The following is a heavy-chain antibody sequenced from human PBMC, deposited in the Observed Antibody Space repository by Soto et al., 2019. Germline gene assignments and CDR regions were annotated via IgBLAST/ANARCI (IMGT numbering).Heavy chain of an antibody. V-gene: IGHV3-21*01. CDR3: ARVGCSGGSCYYYYYYYGMDV. CDR1: GFTFSSYS. J-gene: IGHJ6*02. D-gene: IGHD2-15*01. CDR2: ISSSSYI. Sequence: GGSLRLSCAASGFTFSSYSMNWVRQAPGKGLEWVSSISSSSYIYYADSVKGRFTISRDNAKNSLYLQMNSLRAEDTAVYYCARVGCSGGSCYYYYYYYGMDVWGQGTTVTVSS.